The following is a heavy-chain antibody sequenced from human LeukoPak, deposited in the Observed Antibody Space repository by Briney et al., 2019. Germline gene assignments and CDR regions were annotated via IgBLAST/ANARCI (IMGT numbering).Heavy chain of an antibody. D-gene: IGHD6-19*01. J-gene: IGHJ4*02. CDR3: AREYSSAYDY. CDR1: GDSVSTNSAA. V-gene: IGHV6-1*01. Sequence: SQTLSLTCAISGDSVSTNSAAWNWIRQSPSRGLEWLGRTYYRSKWYYDYALSVKSRITINPDTSKNQFPLHLNSVTPEDTAVYYCAREYSSAYDYWGQGTLVTVSS. CDR2: TYYRSKWYY.